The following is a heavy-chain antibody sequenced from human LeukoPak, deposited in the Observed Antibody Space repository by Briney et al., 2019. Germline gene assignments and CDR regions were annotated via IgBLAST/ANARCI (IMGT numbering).Heavy chain of an antibody. CDR1: GFTFSSYG. J-gene: IGHJ4*02. V-gene: IGHV3-30*02. CDR2: IRYDGSNK. D-gene: IGHD3-3*01. Sequence: GGSLRLSCAVSGFTFSSYGMHWVRQAPGKGLEWVAFIRYDGSNKYYADSVKGRFTISRDNSKNTLYLQMNSLRAEDTAVYYCAKDPSSPFGVVTYYFDYWGQGTLVTVSS. CDR3: AKDPSSPFGVVTYYFDY.